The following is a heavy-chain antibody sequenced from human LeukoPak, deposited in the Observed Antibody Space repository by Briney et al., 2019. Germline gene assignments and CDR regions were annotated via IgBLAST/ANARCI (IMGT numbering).Heavy chain of an antibody. CDR3: ARDLEGYFDY. Sequence: PGGSLRLSCAASGFTFSSYDMNWVRQAPGKGLEWVSSISSSSSYIYYADSVKGRFTISRDNAKNSLYLQMNSLRAEDTAVYYCARDLEGYFDYWGQGTLVTVSS. V-gene: IGHV3-21*01. J-gene: IGHJ4*02. CDR1: GFTFSSYD. CDR2: ISSSSSYI.